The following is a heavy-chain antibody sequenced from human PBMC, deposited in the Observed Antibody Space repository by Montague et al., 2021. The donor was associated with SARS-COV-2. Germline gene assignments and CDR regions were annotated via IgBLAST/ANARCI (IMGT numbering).Heavy chain of an antibody. D-gene: IGHD2-15*01. Sequence: SETLSLTCTVSGGSISSYYWSWIRQPPGKGLEWIGYIYYSGSSNYNPSLKSRVTISIDTSKNQFSLNLSSVTAADEAVYYCASAGGYCSGGSCYYVYWGQGTLVTVSS. CDR3: ASAGGYCSGGSCYYVY. J-gene: IGHJ4*02. CDR2: IYYSGSS. V-gene: IGHV4-59*01. CDR1: GGSISSYY.